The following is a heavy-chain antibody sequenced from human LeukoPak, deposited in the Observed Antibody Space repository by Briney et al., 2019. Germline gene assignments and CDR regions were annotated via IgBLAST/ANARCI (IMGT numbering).Heavy chain of an antibody. CDR2: ISYDGSNK. Sequence: GGSLRLSCAASGFTFSSYGMHWVRQAPGKGLEWVAVISYDGSNKYYADSVKGRFTISRDNAKNSLFLQMNSLRAEDTAVYYCARDEGGGIVVVTATQPHFDYWGQGTLVTVSS. CDR1: GFTFSSYG. V-gene: IGHV3-33*05. J-gene: IGHJ4*02. CDR3: ARDEGGGIVVVTATQPHFDY. D-gene: IGHD2-21*02.